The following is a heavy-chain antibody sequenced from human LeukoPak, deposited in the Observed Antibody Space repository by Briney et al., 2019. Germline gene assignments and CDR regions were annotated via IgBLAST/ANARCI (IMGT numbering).Heavy chain of an antibody. CDR3: AKSGTGSGTYTHLDV. V-gene: IGHV3-23*01. D-gene: IGHD1-26*01. J-gene: IGHJ6*04. CDR1: GFTFSSSA. Sequence: GGSLRLSCAASGFTFSSSAMTWVRQAPGKGLEWVSGISGSGGSTYYAASVKGRFTISRDNSRNTLFLHMSSLRAEDTARYYCAKSGTGSGTYTHLDVWGKGTTVTVSS. CDR2: ISGSGGST.